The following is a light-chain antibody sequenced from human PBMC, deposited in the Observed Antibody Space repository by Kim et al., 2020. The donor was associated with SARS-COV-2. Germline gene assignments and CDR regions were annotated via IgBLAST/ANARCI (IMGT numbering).Light chain of an antibody. V-gene: IGKV1-39*01. J-gene: IGKJ1*01. CDR2: AAT. Sequence: DIQMTQSPSSLSASVGDRVTITCRASQTISTYLNWYQQKPGKAPKLLIYAATSLQSGVPSRFSGSGSGTDFTLTISSLQPEDFATYYCHQIYTTTSRSAFGQGTKVDIK. CDR1: QTISTY. CDR3: HQIYTTTSRSA.